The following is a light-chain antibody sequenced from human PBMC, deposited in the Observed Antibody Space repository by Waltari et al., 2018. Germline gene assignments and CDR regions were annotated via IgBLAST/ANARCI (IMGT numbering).Light chain of an antibody. CDR1: QSLVHSDGNPH. CDR2: RVF. J-gene: IGKJ2*01. CDR3: MQGTHWPYT. V-gene: IGKV2-30*02. Sequence: DVVMTQSPLSLPVTLGQPASISCTSTQSLVHSDGNPHLTWFQQRPGQSRRRLIYRVFNRDSGVPDRFSGSGSGTNFTLKISRVEAEDVGVYYCMQGTHWPYTFGQGTKLDIK.